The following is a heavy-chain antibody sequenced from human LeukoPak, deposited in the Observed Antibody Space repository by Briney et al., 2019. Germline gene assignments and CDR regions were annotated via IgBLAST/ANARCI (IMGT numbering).Heavy chain of an antibody. CDR1: GFTFSTYG. CDR2: ISNDGSNK. V-gene: IGHV3-30*03. D-gene: IGHD5-12*01. J-gene: IGHJ5*02. CDR3: ARSDVDMAA. Sequence: GRSLRLSCAASGFTFSTYGMHWVRQAPGKGLEWVAVISNDGSNKLYTDSMKGRFTISRDNSKNTLYLQMNSLRAEDTAVYYCARSDVDMAAWGQGTLVTVSS.